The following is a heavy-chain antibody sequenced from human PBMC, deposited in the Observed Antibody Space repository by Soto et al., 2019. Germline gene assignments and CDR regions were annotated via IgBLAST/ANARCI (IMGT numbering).Heavy chain of an antibody. D-gene: IGHD2-15*01. CDR2: ISAYNGNT. CDR1: GYTFTSYG. J-gene: IGHJ4*02. Sequence: ASVKVSCKASGYTFTSYGISWVRQAPGQGLEWMGWISAYNGNTNYAQKLQGRVTMTTDTCTSTTYMELRSLRSDDTAVYYCARVGYCSGGSCYTPFDYWGQGTLVTVSS. CDR3: ARVGYCSGGSCYTPFDY. V-gene: IGHV1-18*01.